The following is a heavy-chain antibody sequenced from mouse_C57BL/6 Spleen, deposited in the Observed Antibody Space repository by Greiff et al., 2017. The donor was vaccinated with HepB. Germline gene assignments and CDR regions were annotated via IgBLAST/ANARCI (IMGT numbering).Heavy chain of an antibody. CDR2: IHPNSGST. J-gene: IGHJ2*01. D-gene: IGHD4-1*01. V-gene: IGHV1-64*01. CDR1: GYTFTSYW. Sequence: VQLQQSGAELVKPGASVRLSCKASGYTFTSYWMHWVKQRPGQGLEWIGMIHPNSGSTNYNEKFKSKATLTVDKSSSTAYMQLSSLTSEDSAVYYCARLGRDYFDYWGQGTTLTVSS. CDR3: ARLGRDYFDY.